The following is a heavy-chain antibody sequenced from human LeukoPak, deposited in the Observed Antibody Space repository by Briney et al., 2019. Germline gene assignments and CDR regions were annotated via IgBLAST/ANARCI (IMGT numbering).Heavy chain of an antibody. CDR3: AKFNRQYCSSISCYGGFDY. V-gene: IGHV3-30*04. CDR2: ISYDGSNK. Sequence: PGGSLRLSCAASGFTFSSYAMHWVRQAPGKGLEWVAVISYDGSNKYYADSVKGRFTISRDNSKNTMYLQMNSLRAEDTAVYYCAKFNRQYCSSISCYGGFDYWGQGTLVTVSS. D-gene: IGHD2-2*01. CDR1: GFTFSSYA. J-gene: IGHJ4*02.